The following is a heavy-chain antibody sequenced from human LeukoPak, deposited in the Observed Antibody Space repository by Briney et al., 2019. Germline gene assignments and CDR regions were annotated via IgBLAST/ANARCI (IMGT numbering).Heavy chain of an antibody. CDR1: GFTFSSYS. CDR3: AKNTHYSGYYDC. J-gene: IGHJ4*02. D-gene: IGHD5-12*01. CDR2: ISDSGGIT. V-gene: IGHV3-23*01. Sequence: PGGSLRLSCAASGFTFSSYSMNWVRQAPGKGPEWVSFISDSGGITYYADSVKGRFTISRDNSKNTLYLQMNSLRAEDTAVYYCAKNTHYSGYYDCWGQGTLVAVSS.